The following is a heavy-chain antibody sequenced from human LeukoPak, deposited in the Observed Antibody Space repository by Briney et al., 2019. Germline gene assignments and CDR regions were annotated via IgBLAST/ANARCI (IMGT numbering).Heavy chain of an antibody. D-gene: IGHD3-10*01. V-gene: IGHV3-23*01. CDR2: ISGSDDST. CDR3: ALGYFDY. J-gene: IGHJ4*02. Sequence: GGSLRLSCAASGFTFSSYVMSWVRQAPGKGLQWVSSISGSDDSTYYADSVKGRFTISRDNSKNTLYLQMNSLRAEDTAVYYCALGYFDYWGQGTLVTVSS. CDR1: GFTFSSYV.